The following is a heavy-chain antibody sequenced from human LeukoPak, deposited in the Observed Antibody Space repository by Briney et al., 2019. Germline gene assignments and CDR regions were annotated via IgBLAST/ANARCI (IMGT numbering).Heavy chain of an antibody. V-gene: IGHV4-59*01. CDR2: IYYSGNT. CDR1: GGSISNYY. D-gene: IGHD2-2*01. CDR3: ARVRYCSTNRCYDREFDN. J-gene: IGHJ4*02. Sequence: SETLSLTCTVSGGSISNYYWSWLRQPPGKGLEWIGYIYYSGNTNYNPSLKSRVTISVDTSKNQFSLKLNSVTAADTAVYYCARVRYCSTNRCYDREFDNWGQGALVTVSS.